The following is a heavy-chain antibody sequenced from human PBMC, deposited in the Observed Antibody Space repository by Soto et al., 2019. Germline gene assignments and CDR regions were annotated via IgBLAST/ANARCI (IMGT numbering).Heavy chain of an antibody. D-gene: IGHD5-18*01. V-gene: IGHV1-2*04. Sequence: SVKVSCKASGYTFTGYYLHWVRQAPGQGLEWMGWINPSSGGANIAQKFQGWVTMTRDTSIDTAYMELTRLRSDDTAVYYCARDAAMGDYYHYGMDVWGQGTPVTVSS. CDR3: ARDAAMGDYYHYGMDV. J-gene: IGHJ6*02. CDR1: GYTFTGYY. CDR2: INPSSGGA.